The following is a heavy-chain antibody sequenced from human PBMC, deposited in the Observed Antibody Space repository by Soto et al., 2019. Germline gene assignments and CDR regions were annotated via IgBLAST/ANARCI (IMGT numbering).Heavy chain of an antibody. D-gene: IGHD2-21*02. J-gene: IGHJ3*02. Sequence: GGSLRLSCAASGFTFSSYTMHWVRQAPGMGLEWVAFISYDGSDKFYADSVKGRFTISRDNSKNTLYLQMNSLRAEDTAVYYCARYIVVVTATYAFDIWGQGTMVTVSS. CDR1: GFTFSSYT. V-gene: IGHV3-30-3*01. CDR3: ARYIVVVTATYAFDI. CDR2: ISYDGSDK.